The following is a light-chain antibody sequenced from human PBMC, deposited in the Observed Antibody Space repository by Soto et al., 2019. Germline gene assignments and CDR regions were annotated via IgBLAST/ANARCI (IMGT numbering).Light chain of an antibody. V-gene: IGLV2-14*01. CDR1: SSDVGAHNF. Sequence: QSVLTQPASLSGSPGQAITISCSGSSSDVGAHNFVSWYQHHPGKAPKLMIYEVSNRPSGVSNRFSGSKSGNTASLTISGLRAEDEADYYCNSYTSSNTYVFGSGTKVTVL. J-gene: IGLJ1*01. CDR3: NSYTSSNTYV. CDR2: EVS.